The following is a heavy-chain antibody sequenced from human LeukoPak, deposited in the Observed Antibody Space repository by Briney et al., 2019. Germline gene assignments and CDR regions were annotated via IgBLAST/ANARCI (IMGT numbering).Heavy chain of an antibody. D-gene: IGHD3-10*01. Sequence: GASVKVSCKASGGTFSSYAISWVRQAPGQGRDWMGGIIPIFGTANYAQKFQGRVTITADESTSTAYMELSSLRSEDTAVYYCARGGYMVRGVNYGMDVWGKGTTVTVSS. V-gene: IGHV1-69*13. CDR1: GGTFSSYA. J-gene: IGHJ6*04. CDR3: ARGGYMVRGVNYGMDV. CDR2: IIPIFGTA.